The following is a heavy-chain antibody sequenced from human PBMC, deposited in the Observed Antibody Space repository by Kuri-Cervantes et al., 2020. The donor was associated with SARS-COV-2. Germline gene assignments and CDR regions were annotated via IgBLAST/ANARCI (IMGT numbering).Heavy chain of an antibody. Sequence: SVNDSCKASGCTLSSDAISWVRQAPGQGFDWMGRIMLSLAIPHFAQKFRDRVTITADKSTNTIYMELSKLRFEDTAIYYCARDAGYDPSVYFDFWGQGSLVTVSS. V-gene: IGHV1-69*04. CDR3: ARDAGYDPSVYFDF. CDR2: IMLSLAIP. D-gene: IGHD3-22*01. J-gene: IGHJ4*02. CDR1: GCTLSSDA.